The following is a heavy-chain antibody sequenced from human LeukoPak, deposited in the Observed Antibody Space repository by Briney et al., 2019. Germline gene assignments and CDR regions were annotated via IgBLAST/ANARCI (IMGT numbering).Heavy chain of an antibody. J-gene: IGHJ4*02. D-gene: IGHD3-16*01. Sequence: PGGSLRLSCAASGFTVSSNYMSWVRQAPGKGLEWVSVIYSGGSTYYADSVRGRFTISRDNSKNTLYLHMNSLRAEDTPVYYCARDRVGDGDVIDYWGQGTLVTVSS. V-gene: IGHV3-53*01. CDR1: GFTVSSNY. CDR3: ARDRVGDGDVIDY. CDR2: IYSGGST.